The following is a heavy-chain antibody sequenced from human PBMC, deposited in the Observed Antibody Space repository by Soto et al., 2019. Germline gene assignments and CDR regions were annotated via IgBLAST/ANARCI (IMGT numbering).Heavy chain of an antibody. V-gene: IGHV4-4*07. J-gene: IGHJ5*02. D-gene: IGHD1-1*01. Sequence: SETLSLTCTVSGASISGFYWSWIRKSAGKGLEWIGRIYATGTTDYNPSLKSRVMMSVDTSKKQFSLKLRSVTAADTAVYYCVRDGTKTLRDWFDPWGQGMSVTVSS. CDR1: GASISGFY. CDR3: VRDGTKTLRDWFDP. CDR2: IYATGTT.